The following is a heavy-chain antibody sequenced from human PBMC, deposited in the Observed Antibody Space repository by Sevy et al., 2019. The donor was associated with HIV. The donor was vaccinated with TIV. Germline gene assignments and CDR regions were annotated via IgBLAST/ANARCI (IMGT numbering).Heavy chain of an antibody. D-gene: IGHD2-8*01. J-gene: IGHJ3*02. CDR2: ISGSGGST. CDR1: GFTFSRYA. V-gene: IGHV3-23*01. CDR3: AKARWDIVLMVYGFAFDI. Sequence: GGSLRLSCAASGFTFSRYAMNWLRQAPGKGLEWVSTISGSGGSTYYADSVKGRFTISRDNSKNTLDLPMNSLRAEDTAVYYGAKARWDIVLMVYGFAFDIWGHGTMVTVSS.